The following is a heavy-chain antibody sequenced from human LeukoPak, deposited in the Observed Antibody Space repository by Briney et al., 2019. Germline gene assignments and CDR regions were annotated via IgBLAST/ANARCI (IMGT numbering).Heavy chain of an antibody. CDR3: ARDIAVAGHNWFDP. D-gene: IGHD6-19*01. J-gene: IGHJ5*02. CDR1: GGSFSGYY. V-gene: IGHV4-34*01. Sequence: PSETLSLTCAVYGGSFSGYYWSWIRQPPGKGLEWIGEINHSGSTNYNPSLKSRVTMSVDTSKNQFSLKLSSVTAADTAVYYCARDIAVAGHNWFDPWGQGTLVTVSS. CDR2: INHSGST.